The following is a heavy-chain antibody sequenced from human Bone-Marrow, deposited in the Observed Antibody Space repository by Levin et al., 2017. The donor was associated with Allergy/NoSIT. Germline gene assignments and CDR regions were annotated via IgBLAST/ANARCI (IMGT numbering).Heavy chain of an antibody. J-gene: IGHJ3*02. CDR1: GFTFSSYG. V-gene: IGHV3-30*18. D-gene: IGHD6-6*01. Sequence: GESLKISCAASGFTFSSYGMHWVRQAPGKGLEWVAVISYDGSNKYYADSVKGRFTISRDNSKNTLYLQMNSLRAEDTAVYYCAKVPGGKSARPGYGAFDIWGQGTMVTVSS. CDR3: AKVPGGKSARPGYGAFDI. CDR2: ISYDGSNK.